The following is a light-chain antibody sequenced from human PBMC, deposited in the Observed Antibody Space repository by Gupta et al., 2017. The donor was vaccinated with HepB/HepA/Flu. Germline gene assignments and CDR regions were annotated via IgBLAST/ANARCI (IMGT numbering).Light chain of an antibody. CDR3: AAWEDSLNGGV. Sequence: QSVLTQPPSVSGTPGQRVTISCSGSTSNIGRNSVTWYQHFPGAAPKVFLDSNDQRPSGVPDRFAGSRSGTSASRAISGLQSDDEAEYYCAAWEDSLNGGVFGGGTKLTVL. V-gene: IGLV1-44*01. CDR1: TSNIGRNS. CDR2: SND. J-gene: IGLJ3*02.